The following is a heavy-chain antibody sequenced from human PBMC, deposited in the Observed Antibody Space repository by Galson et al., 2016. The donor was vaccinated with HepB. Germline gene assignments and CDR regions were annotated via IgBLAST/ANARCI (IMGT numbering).Heavy chain of an antibody. V-gene: IGHV3-30*04. CDR1: GFTFSSYA. Sequence: SLRLSCAASGFTFSSYAMHWVRQAPGKGLEWVSVISYDGNNKYYTNSVKGRFSISRDNSKNTLYLQMNSLIAEDTAVYYCAREQQLAPGQYFPGLLDAGGQGTLVTVSP. D-gene: IGHD6-13*01. CDR2: ISYDGNNK. CDR3: AREQQLAPGQYFPGLLDA. J-gene: IGHJ5*02.